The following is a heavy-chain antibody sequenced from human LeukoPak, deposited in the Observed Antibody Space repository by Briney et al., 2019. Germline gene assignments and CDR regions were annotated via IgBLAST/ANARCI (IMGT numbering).Heavy chain of an antibody. V-gene: IGHV3-74*01. CDR3: ARDQYYYDSSGYYSSYYFDY. J-gene: IGHJ4*02. CDR2: INSDGSST. Sequence: GGSLRLSCAASGFTFSTYAMTWVCQAPGKGLVWVSRINSDGSSTSYADSVKGRFTISRDNAKNTLYLQMNSLRAEDTAVYYCARDQYYYDSSGYYSSYYFDYWGQGTLVTVSS. D-gene: IGHD3-22*01. CDR1: GFTFSTYA.